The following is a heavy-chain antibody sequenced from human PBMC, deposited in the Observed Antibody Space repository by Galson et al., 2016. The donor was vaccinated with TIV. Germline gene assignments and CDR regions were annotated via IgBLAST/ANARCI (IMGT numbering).Heavy chain of an antibody. D-gene: IGHD4-17*01. CDR3: ADTYGDYGYYYGMDV. CDR2: IYDSGST. V-gene: IGHV4-59*11. J-gene: IGHJ6*02. CDR1: GGSISSHY. Sequence: SLTCTVSGGSISSHYCSWIRQPPGEGLEWIGYIYDSGSTNYNPSLKSRVTISVDTSKNQFSLKLRSVTAADTAVYYCADTYGDYGYYYGMDVWGQGTTVTVSS.